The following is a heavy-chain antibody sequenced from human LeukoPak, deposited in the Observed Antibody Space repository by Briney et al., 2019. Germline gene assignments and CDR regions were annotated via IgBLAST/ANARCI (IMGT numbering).Heavy chain of an antibody. CDR2: IYHSGTT. Sequence: SDTLSLTCVVSGYSITSSSWWGWIRQPPGKGLEWIGYIYHSGTTYYNPSLQSRVTMSVDTSKNQFSLKLSSVTAVDTAVYYCARKENVYYYFDYWGQGTLVTVSS. CDR1: GYSITSSSW. CDR3: ARKENVYYYFDY. V-gene: IGHV4-28*01. J-gene: IGHJ4*02. D-gene: IGHD3-10*01.